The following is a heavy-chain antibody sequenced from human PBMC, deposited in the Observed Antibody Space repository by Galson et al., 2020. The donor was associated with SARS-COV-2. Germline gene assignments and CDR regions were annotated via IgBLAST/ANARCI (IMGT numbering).Heavy chain of an antibody. CDR1: GFTFSNTW. D-gene: IGHD3-9*01. CDR2: IKSITNGGTT. Sequence: WGSLSLSCTASGFTFSNTWMTWIRQSPGKGLEWIGRIKSITNGGTTHYATPVEGRFTITRDDSNSTVYLQMNSLRAEETGVYYCTTAGGHHAQTGNLHDYFDYWGQGALVTVSS. J-gene: IGHJ4*02. CDR3: TTAGGHHAQTGNLHDYFDY. V-gene: IGHV3-15*01.